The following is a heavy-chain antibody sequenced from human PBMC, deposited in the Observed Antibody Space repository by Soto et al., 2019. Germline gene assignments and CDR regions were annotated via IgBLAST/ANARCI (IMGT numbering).Heavy chain of an antibody. J-gene: IGHJ4*02. CDR1: GFTFSSYA. CDR2: ISGSGGST. CDR3: AKESPTRSGYYTGPPGS. D-gene: IGHD3-3*01. V-gene: IGHV3-23*01. Sequence: GGSLRLSCAASGFTFSSYAMSWVRQAPGKGLEWVSAISGSGGSTYYADSVKGRFTISRDNSKNTLYLQMNSLRAEDTAVYYCAKESPTRSGYYTGPPGSWGQGTLVTVSS.